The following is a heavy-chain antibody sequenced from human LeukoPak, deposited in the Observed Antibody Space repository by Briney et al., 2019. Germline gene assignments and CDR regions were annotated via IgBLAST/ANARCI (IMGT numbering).Heavy chain of an antibody. CDR2: IYHSGST. D-gene: IGHD3-16*01. J-gene: IGHJ4*02. CDR3: ARRGRRAAQGYFDY. Sequence: SETLSLTCTVSGYSISSGYYWGWIRQPPGKGLEWIGSIYHSGSTYYSPSLKSRVTISVDTSKNQFSLKLSSVTAADTAVYYCARRGRRAAQGYFDYWGQGTLVTVSS. CDR1: GYSISSGYY. V-gene: IGHV4-38-2*02.